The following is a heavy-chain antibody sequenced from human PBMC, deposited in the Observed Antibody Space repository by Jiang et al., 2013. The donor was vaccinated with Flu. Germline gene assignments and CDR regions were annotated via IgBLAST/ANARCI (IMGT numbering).Heavy chain of an antibody. CDR3: AHLYHFHSSGYYFGS. J-gene: IGHJ4*02. Sequence: EWLALIYWDDDKRYSPSLKSRLTIIKDTSKNQVVLRMTNMDPVDTATYYCAHLYHFHSSGYYFGSWGQGTLVTISS. CDR2: IYWDDDK. V-gene: IGHV2-5*02. D-gene: IGHD3-22*01.